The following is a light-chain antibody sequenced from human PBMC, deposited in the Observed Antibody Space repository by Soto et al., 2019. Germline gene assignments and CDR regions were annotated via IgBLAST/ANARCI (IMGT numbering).Light chain of an antibody. CDR2: DVS. CDR3: SSFTSSDTLVV. V-gene: IGLV2-14*03. J-gene: IGLJ2*01. CDR1: SSDVGGYNF. Sequence: QSALTQPASVSGSPGQSITISCTGTSSDVGGYNFVSWYQHHPAKAPKLMIYDVSNRPSGVSHRFSGSKSGNTASLTISGLQAEDEAHYYCSSFTSSDTLVVFGGGTKLTVL.